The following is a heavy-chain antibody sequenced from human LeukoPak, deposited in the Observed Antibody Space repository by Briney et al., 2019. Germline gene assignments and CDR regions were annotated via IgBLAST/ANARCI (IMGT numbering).Heavy chain of an antibody. J-gene: IGHJ4*02. D-gene: IGHD1-26*01. V-gene: IGHV3-49*04. CDR1: GFTFSDYA. CDR3: NRVRSGTHVS. Sequence: PGGSLRLSCTASGFTFSDYAMSWVHHAPGKGREWVGFITSKAYDETPQYSVSGKGRFRISRDDYKSIAYLEMNSLKTEDTGVYYCNRVRSGTHVSWGQGTQVTVSS. CDR2: ITSKAYDETP.